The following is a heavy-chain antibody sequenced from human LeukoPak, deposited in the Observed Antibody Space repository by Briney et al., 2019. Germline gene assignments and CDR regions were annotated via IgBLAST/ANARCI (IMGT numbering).Heavy chain of an antibody. CDR1: GFTFSDHY. Sequence: GSLRLSCAASGFTFSDHYMDWVRQPPGKGLEWIGEINHSGSTNYIPSLKSRVTISVDTSKNQFSLKLSSVTAADTAVYYCARGRDYGDTDWGQGTLVTVSS. J-gene: IGHJ4*02. CDR3: ARGRDYGDTD. CDR2: INHSGST. V-gene: IGHV4-34*01. D-gene: IGHD4-17*01.